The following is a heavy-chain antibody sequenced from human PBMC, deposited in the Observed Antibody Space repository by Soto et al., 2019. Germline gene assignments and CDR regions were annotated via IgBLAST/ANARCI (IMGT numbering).Heavy chain of an antibody. CDR3: AKDIVEAAAGYMDV. D-gene: IGHD6-13*01. J-gene: IGHJ6*03. CDR1: GFTFDDYA. Sequence: GGSLRLSCAASGFTFDDYAMHWVRQAPGKGLEWVSGISWNSGSIGYADSVKGRFTISRDNAKNSLYLQMNSLRAEDTALYYCAKDIVEAAAGYMDVWGKGTTVTVSS. V-gene: IGHV3-9*01. CDR2: ISWNSGSI.